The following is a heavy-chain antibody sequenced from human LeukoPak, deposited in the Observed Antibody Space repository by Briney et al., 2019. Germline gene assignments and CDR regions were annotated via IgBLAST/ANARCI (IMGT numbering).Heavy chain of an antibody. Sequence: GSLRLSCAASGFTFSSYAMHWVRQAPGKGLEWVAVISYDGSNKYYADSVKGRFTISRDNAKNSLYLQMNSLRAEDTAVYYCAREALWFGELLGAFDIWGQGTMVTVSS. J-gene: IGHJ3*02. D-gene: IGHD3-10*01. V-gene: IGHV3-30-3*01. CDR3: AREALWFGELLGAFDI. CDR1: GFTFSSYA. CDR2: ISYDGSNK.